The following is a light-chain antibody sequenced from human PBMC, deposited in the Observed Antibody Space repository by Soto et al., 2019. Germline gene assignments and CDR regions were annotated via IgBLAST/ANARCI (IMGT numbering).Light chain of an antibody. V-gene: IGLV8-61*01. CDR2: NTN. Sequence: QTVVTQEPSFSVSPGRTVTLTCGLSSGSVSTSYYPSWYQQTPCQAPRTLIYNTNTRSSGVPDRFSGSILGNKAALTITGAQPDDESDYYCVLYMGSGIWVFGGGTKLTVL. J-gene: IGLJ3*02. CDR3: VLYMGSGIWV. CDR1: SGSVSTSYY.